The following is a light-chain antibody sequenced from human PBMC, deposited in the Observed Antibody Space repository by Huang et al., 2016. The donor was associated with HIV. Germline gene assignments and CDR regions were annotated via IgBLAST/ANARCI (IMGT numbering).Light chain of an antibody. J-gene: IGKJ4*01. CDR3: QQRSNWPPT. CDR2: DAS. Sequence: EIVLTQSPATLSLYPGERATRSCRASQSVSSYLAWYQQKPGQAPGLLIYDASNRATGLPARFSGSGSGTDFTLTISSLEPEDFAVYYCQQRSNWPPTFGGGTKVEIK. CDR1: QSVSSY. V-gene: IGKV3-11*01.